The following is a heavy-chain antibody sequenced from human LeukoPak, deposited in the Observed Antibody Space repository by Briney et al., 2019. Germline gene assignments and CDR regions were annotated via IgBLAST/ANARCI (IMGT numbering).Heavy chain of an antibody. CDR1: GYSFTSYW. CDR2: IYPGDSDT. V-gene: IGHV5-51*01. Sequence: GESLKISCKGFGYSFTSYWIGWVRQMPGKGLEWMGIIYPGDSDTRYSPSFQGQVTISADKSISTAYLQWSSLKASDTAMYYCARGSYYDFWSGYYPDAFDIWGQGTMVTVSS. J-gene: IGHJ3*02. D-gene: IGHD3-3*01. CDR3: ARGSYYDFWSGYYPDAFDI.